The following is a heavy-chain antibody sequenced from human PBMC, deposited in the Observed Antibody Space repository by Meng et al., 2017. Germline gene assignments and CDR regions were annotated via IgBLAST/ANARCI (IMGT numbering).Heavy chain of an antibody. D-gene: IGHD3-10*01. CDR2: IWYDGSNK. CDR3: ARMYYYGSGKYYYYYGMDV. Sequence: GESLKISCAASGFTFSSYGMHWVRQAPGTGLEWVAVIWYDGSNKYYADSVKDRFTISRDNSKNTLYLQMNSLRAEDTAVYYCARMYYYGSGKYYYYYGMDVWGQGTTVT. J-gene: IGHJ6*01. CDR1: GFTFSSYG. V-gene: IGHV3-33*01.